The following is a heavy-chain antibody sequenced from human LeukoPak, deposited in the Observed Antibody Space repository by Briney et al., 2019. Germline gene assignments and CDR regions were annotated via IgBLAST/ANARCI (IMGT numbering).Heavy chain of an antibody. CDR3: ASKITYYDFWSGYSTDDAFDI. D-gene: IGHD3-3*01. CDR2: IYHSGST. J-gene: IGHJ3*02. V-gene: IGHV4-30-2*01. Sequence: SETLSLTCAVSGGSISSGGYSWSWIRQPPGKGLEWIGYIYHSGSTYYNPSLKSRVTISVDRSKNQFSLKLSSVTAADTAVYYCASKITYYDFWSGYSTDDAFDIWGQGTMVTVSS. CDR1: GGSISSGGYS.